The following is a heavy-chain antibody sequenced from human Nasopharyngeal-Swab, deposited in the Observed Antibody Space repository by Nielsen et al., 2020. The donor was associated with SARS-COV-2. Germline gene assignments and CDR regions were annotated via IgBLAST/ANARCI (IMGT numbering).Heavy chain of an antibody. CDR1: GDSVSRKSAA. Sequence: SQTLSLTCAISGDSVSRKSAAWNWIRQSPSRGLEWLGRTYYRSKWYHDYAVSVKSRMTINPDTSKNQFSLQLNSVTPEDTAVYYCARDRGIAVPSTDDYFDSWGQGILVTVSS. V-gene: IGHV6-1*01. CDR3: ARDRGIAVPSTDDYFDS. D-gene: IGHD6-19*01. CDR2: TYYRSKWYH. J-gene: IGHJ4*02.